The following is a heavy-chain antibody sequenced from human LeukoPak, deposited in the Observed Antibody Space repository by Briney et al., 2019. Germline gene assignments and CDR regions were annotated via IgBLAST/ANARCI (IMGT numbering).Heavy chain of an antibody. CDR2: IYYSGST. CDR1: GGSISSYY. Sequence: SETLSLTWSVSGGSISSYYWSWIRQPPGKGLEWIGYIYYSGSTNYNPSLKSRVTISVDTSKNQFSLKLSSVTAADTAVYYCASSSVVPAATYYFDYWGQGTLVTVSS. J-gene: IGHJ4*02. V-gene: IGHV4-59*01. D-gene: IGHD2-2*01. CDR3: ASSSVVPAATYYFDY.